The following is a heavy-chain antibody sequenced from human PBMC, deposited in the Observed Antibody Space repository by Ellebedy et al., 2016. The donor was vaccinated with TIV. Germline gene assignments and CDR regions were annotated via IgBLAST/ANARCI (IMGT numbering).Heavy chain of an antibody. CDR3: ARGYGSGSPIDY. CDR2: IIPIFGTA. J-gene: IGHJ4*02. CDR1: GGTFSSYA. D-gene: IGHD3-10*01. V-gene: IGHV1-69*13. Sequence: AASVKVSCKASGGTFSSYAISWVRQAPGQGLEWMGGIIPIFGTANYAQKFKGRVTITADESTSTAYMELSSLRSEDTAVYYCARGYGSGSPIDYWGQGTQVTVSS.